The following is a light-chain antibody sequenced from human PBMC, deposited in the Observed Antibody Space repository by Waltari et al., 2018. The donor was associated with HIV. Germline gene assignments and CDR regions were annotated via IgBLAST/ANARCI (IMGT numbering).Light chain of an antibody. CDR2: GNN. J-gene: IGLJ2*01. V-gene: IGLV1-40*01. CDR1: SSNIGAGYA. CDR3: QSYDSGSSGSG. Sequence: QSVLTQPHSVSGAPGQRVTISCTGSSSNIGAGYAVHWYQQLPGTAPKLLMYGNNNRASGVPDRFSGSKFGPSASLAITGLQAEDEAYYYCQSYDSGSSGSGFGGGTKLTVL.